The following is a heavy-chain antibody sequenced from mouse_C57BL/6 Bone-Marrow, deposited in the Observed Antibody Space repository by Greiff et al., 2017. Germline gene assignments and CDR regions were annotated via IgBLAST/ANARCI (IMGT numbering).Heavy chain of an antibody. CDR2: IYPRSGNT. J-gene: IGHJ1*03. V-gene: IGHV1-81*01. CDR1: GYTFTSYG. CDR3: ARSKECYGSRYFDV. Sequence: VQLQQSGAELARPGASVKLSCKASGYTFTSYGISWVKQRTGQGLAWIGEIYPRSGNTYSNEKFKGKATLTADKSSSTAYMELCRLTSEDSAVYFCARSKECYGSRYFDVWGTGTTVTVSS. D-gene: IGHD1-1*01.